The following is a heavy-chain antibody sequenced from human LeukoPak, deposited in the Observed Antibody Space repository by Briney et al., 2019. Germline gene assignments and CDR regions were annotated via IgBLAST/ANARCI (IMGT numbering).Heavy chain of an antibody. Sequence: SVKVSCKATGGTFSSYAISWVRQAPGQGLEWMGRTIPIFGTANYAQKFQGRVTITTDESTSTAYMELSSLRSEDTAVYYCAREYYYDSSGYHDAFDIWGQGTMVTVSS. CDR3: AREYYYDSSGYHDAFDI. J-gene: IGHJ3*02. CDR1: GGTFSSYA. CDR2: TIPIFGTA. D-gene: IGHD3-22*01. V-gene: IGHV1-69*05.